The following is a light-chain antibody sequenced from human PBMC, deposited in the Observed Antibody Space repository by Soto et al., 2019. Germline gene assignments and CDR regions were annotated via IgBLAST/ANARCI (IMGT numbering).Light chain of an antibody. J-gene: IGLJ2*01. V-gene: IGLV2-8*01. CDR3: SSYAGGNNLV. Sequence: QSVLTQPPSASGSPGQSVTISCTGTSSDVGGYSFVSWYQQHPGKAPKLMIYEVNKRPSGVPDRFSGSKSGNTASLTVSGLQAEDEADYYCSSYAGGNNLVFGGGTKLTVL. CDR1: SSDVGGYSF. CDR2: EVN.